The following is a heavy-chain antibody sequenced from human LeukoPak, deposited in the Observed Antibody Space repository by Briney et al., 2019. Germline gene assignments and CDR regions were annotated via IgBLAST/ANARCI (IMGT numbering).Heavy chain of an antibody. V-gene: IGHV4-61*08. CDR1: GGSISSGGYY. D-gene: IGHD2-2*01. Sequence: SETLSLTCAVSGGSISSGGYYWSWIRQPPGKGLEWIGYIYYSGSTNYNPSLKSRVTISVDTSKNQFSLKLSSVTAADTAVYYCARSLGYCSSTSCTGSAFDIWGQGTMVTVSS. CDR3: ARSLGYCSSTSCTGSAFDI. J-gene: IGHJ3*02. CDR2: IYYSGST.